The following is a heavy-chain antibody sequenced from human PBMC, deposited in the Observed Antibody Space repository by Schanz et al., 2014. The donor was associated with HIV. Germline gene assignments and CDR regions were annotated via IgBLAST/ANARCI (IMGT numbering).Heavy chain of an antibody. V-gene: IGHV3-7*01. CDR2: IKGDGTEK. CDR3: AKDAGGAMDV. J-gene: IGHJ6*02. Sequence: EVHLVESGGGMVQPGGSLTLSCAASGFTFSDCWMAWVRQAPGKGLEWVANIKGDGTEKNLVDSVKGRFTISRDNGKNSLFLQMNDLKVEDTAVYYCAKDAGGAMDVWGQGTTVTVSS. CDR1: GFTFSDCW. D-gene: IGHD3-16*01.